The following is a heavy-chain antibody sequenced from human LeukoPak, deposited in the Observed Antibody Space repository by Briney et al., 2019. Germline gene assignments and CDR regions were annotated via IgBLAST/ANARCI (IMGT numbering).Heavy chain of an antibody. CDR2: IYHSGST. J-gene: IGHJ4*02. V-gene: IGHV4-30-2*01. CDR3: ARVGYCSSTSCPFDY. Sequence: PSQTLSLTCADPGGSISSGGYSWSWIRQPPGKGLEWIGYIYHSGSTYYNPSLKSRVTISVDRSKNQFSLKLSSVTAADTAVYYCARVGYCSSTSCPFDYWGQGTLVTVSS. CDR1: GGSISSGGYS. D-gene: IGHD2-2*01.